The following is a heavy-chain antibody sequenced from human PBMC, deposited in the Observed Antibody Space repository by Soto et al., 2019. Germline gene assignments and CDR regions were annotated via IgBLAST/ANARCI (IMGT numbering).Heavy chain of an antibody. J-gene: IGHJ4*02. Sequence: EVQLVESGGDLVQPGGSLSLSCAASGFSFRNYEMNWVRQAPGKGLEWVAFITAGGDGTYYAGSVRGRFTVSRDNVKNTLYLQMNSLRAEDTAVYYCVGVWSGYYSLGYWGQGTLVTVSS. D-gene: IGHD3-3*01. V-gene: IGHV3-48*03. CDR1: GFSFRNYE. CDR3: VGVWSGYYSLGY. CDR2: ITAGGDGT.